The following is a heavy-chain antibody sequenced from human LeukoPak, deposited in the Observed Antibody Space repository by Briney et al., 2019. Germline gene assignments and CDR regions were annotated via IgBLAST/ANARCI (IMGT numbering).Heavy chain of an antibody. CDR3: ARDRRTYYYDSSGYYLGY. Sequence: ASVKVSCKASGYTFTGYYMHWVRQAPGQGLEWMGWINPNSGGTNYAQKFQGRVTMTRDTSISTAYMELSRLRSDDTAVYYCARDRRTYYYDSSGYYLGYWGQGTLVTVSS. CDR1: GYTFTGYY. CDR2: INPNSGGT. J-gene: IGHJ4*02. D-gene: IGHD3-22*01. V-gene: IGHV1-2*02.